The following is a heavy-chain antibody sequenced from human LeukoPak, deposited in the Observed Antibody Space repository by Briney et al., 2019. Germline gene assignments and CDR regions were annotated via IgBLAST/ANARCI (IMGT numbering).Heavy chain of an antibody. CDR3: AKEGLYCSSTSCYVEN. V-gene: IGHV3-23*01. Sequence: HSGGSLRLSCAASGFTFTSYAMSWVRQAPGKGLEWVSGISGRGGSTYYGDSVKGRFTISRDNSKNTVYLQLNSLTAEDTAVHYCAKEGLYCSSTSCYVENWGQGTLVTVSS. CDR1: GFTFTSYA. J-gene: IGHJ4*02. D-gene: IGHD2-2*01. CDR2: ISGRGGST.